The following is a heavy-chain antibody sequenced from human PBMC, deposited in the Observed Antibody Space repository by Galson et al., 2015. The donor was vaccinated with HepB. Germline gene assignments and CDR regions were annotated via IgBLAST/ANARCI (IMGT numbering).Heavy chain of an antibody. V-gene: IGHV3-49*03. D-gene: IGHD2-21*02. J-gene: IGHJ4*02. CDR1: GFTFGDYA. CDR3: TRDPLAYCGGDCYSGGHYFDY. CDR2: IRSKAYGGTT. Sequence: SLRLSCAASGFTFGDYAMSWFRQAPGKGLEWVGFIRSKAYGGTTEYAASVKGRFTISRDDSKSIAYLQMNSLKTEDTAVYYCTRDPLAYCGGDCYSGGHYFDYWGQGTLVTVSS.